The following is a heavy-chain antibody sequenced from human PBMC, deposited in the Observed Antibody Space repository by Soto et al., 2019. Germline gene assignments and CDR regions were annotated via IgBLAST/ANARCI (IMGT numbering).Heavy chain of an antibody. V-gene: IGHV1-2*04. CDR1: GDSFNDYY. CDR3: ARESGGATATLDYYYFYMDV. J-gene: IGHJ6*03. D-gene: IGHD5-12*01. CDR2: INPNGGVT. Sequence: QVQLVQSGAEVRKPGASVTVSCRSSGDSFNDYYIHWVRQAPGQGFEWMGWINPNGGVTKYAQKFQGWVSMTRDTSIRTVYMQLRRLRSDATAVYYCARESGGATATLDYYYFYMDVWGTGTTVTVSS.